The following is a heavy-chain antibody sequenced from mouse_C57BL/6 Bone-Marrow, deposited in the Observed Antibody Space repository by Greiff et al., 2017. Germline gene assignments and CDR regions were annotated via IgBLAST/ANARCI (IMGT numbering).Heavy chain of an antibody. D-gene: IGHD1-1*01. Sequence: QVQLQQSGPGLVQPSQSLSITCTVSGFSLTSYGVHWVRQSPGKGLEWLGVIWSGGSTDYNAAFISRLSISKDNSKSQVFFKMNSLQADDTAIYYCARKDINGYYVDYWGQGTTLTVSS. CDR3: ARKDINGYYVDY. V-gene: IGHV2-2*01. J-gene: IGHJ2*01. CDR1: GFSLTSYG. CDR2: IWSGGST.